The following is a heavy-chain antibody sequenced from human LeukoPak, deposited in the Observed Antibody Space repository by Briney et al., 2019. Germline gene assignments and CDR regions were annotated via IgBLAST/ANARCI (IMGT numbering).Heavy chain of an antibody. D-gene: IGHD6-6*01. CDR3: AKDLGARPGAFGDY. CDR2: ISGSGGST. Sequence: GGSLRLSCAASGFTFSSYAMSWVRQAPGKGLEWVSAISGSGGSTYYADSVKGRFTISRDNSKNTLYLQMNSLRAEDTAVYYCAKDLGARPGAFGDYWGQGTLVTVSS. V-gene: IGHV3-23*01. J-gene: IGHJ4*02. CDR1: GFTFSSYA.